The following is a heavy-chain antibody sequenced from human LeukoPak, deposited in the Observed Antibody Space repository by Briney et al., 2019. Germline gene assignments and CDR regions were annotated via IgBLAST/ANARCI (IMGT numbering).Heavy chain of an antibody. Sequence: PSETLSLTCTVSGGSISSGGYYWSWIRQHPGKGLEWIGYIYYSGSTYYNPSLKSRVTISVDTSKNQFSLKLSSVTAADTAVYYCARVRAYNWNDGTFDYWGQGTLVTASS. J-gene: IGHJ4*02. CDR3: ARVRAYNWNDGTFDY. D-gene: IGHD1-20*01. V-gene: IGHV4-31*03. CDR1: GGSISSGGYY. CDR2: IYYSGST.